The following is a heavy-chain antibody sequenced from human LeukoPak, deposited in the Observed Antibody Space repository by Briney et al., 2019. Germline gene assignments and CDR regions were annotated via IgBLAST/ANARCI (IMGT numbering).Heavy chain of an antibody. V-gene: IGHV4-59*01. CDR1: GGSINNYY. J-gene: IGHJ4*02. CDR2: VYYTGST. Sequence: SETLSLTCTVSGGSINNYYWTWIRQPPGKGLECIGYVYYTGSTYYNPSLKSRVTISVDTSKNQFSLKLNSLTAADTAVYYCARDSSTVTTRHFDYWGQGTLVTVSS. D-gene: IGHD4-17*01. CDR3: ARDSSTVTTRHFDY.